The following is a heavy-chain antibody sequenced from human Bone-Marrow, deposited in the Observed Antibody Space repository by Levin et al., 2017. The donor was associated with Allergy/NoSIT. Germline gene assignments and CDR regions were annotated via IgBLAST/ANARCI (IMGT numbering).Heavy chain of an antibody. CDR2: ISTYNGNT. CDR1: GYTFITYG. D-gene: IGHD5-12*01. CDR3: ARDDLYSGYDFDY. Sequence: GESLKISCKASGYTFITYGITWVRQAPGQGLEYMGWISTYNGNTIYAQKFQGRVTMTTDTSTNTVYMELRSLRSDDTAVYYCARDDLYSGYDFDYWGQGTLVTVSS. J-gene: IGHJ4*02. V-gene: IGHV1-18*01.